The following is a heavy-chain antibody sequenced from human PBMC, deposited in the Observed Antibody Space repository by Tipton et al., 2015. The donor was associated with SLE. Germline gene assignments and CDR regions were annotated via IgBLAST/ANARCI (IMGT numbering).Heavy chain of an antibody. V-gene: IGHV3-66*01. J-gene: IGHJ6*02. D-gene: IGHD2-2*01. CDR1: GFTVTNSH. CDR2: IYTNGGT. CDR3: ASLYCPGTSCCGFCGMDV. Sequence: SLRLSCSASGFTVTNSHMSWVRQAPGKGLEWVSLIYTNGGTNYADSVKGRLTISRDNSRNTLYLQMNSLRAEDTAVYYCASLYCPGTSCCGFCGMDVICQGTTVSVSS.